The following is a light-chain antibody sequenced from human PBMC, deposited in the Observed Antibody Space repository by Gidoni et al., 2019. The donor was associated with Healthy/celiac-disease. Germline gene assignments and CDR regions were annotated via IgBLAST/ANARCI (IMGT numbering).Light chain of an antibody. CDR2: GAS. V-gene: IGKV3-20*01. J-gene: IGKJ1*01. CDR1: QSVSSSY. CDR3: QQYGSSPGWT. Sequence: ETVLTQSPGTLPLSPGERATLSCRASQSVSSSYLAWYQQKPGQAPRLLIYGASSRATGIPDRFSGSGSGTDFTLTISRLEPEDFAVYYCQQYGSSPGWTFGQGTKVEIK.